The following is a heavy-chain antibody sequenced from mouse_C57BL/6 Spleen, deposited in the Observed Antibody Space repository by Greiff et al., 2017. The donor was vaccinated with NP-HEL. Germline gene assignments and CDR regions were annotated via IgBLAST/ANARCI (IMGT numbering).Heavy chain of an antibody. CDR1: GYTFTSYW. CDR2: INPSSGYT. D-gene: IGHD1-1*01. CDR3: ASIITTVVEPFDY. V-gene: IGHV1-7*01. Sequence: VQLQQSGAELAKPGASVKLSCKASGYTFTSYWMHWVKQRPGQGLEWIGYINPSSGYTKYNQKFKDKATLTADKSSSTAYMQLSSLTYEDSAVYYCASIITTVVEPFDYWGQGTTLTVSS. J-gene: IGHJ2*01.